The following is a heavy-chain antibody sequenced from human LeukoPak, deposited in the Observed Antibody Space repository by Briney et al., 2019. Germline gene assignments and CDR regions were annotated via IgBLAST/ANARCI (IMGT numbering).Heavy chain of an antibody. CDR3: ARGGQPDTFDI. Sequence: SETLSLTCTVSGGSISSYYWSWIRQPPGKGLEWIGYIYYSGSTNYNPSLKSRLTMSLDTSKNQFSLKLRSVTAADTAVYYCARGGQPDTFDIWGQGTMVTVSS. J-gene: IGHJ3*02. D-gene: IGHD1-26*01. V-gene: IGHV4-59*12. CDR1: GGSISSYY. CDR2: IYYSGST.